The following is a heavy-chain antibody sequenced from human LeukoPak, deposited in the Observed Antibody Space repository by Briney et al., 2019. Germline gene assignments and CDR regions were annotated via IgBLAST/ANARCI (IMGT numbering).Heavy chain of an antibody. D-gene: IGHD3-22*01. CDR2: IYYSGST. Sequence: SETLSLTCTVSGGSISSSSYYWGWIRQPPGKGLEWIGRIYYSGSTYYNPSLKSRVIISVDTSKNQFSLKLSSVTAADTAVYYCARRFRYHDSSGYYYVYYFDYWGQGTLVTVSS. J-gene: IGHJ4*02. CDR1: GGSISSSSYY. CDR3: ARRFRYHDSSGYYYVYYFDY. V-gene: IGHV4-39*01.